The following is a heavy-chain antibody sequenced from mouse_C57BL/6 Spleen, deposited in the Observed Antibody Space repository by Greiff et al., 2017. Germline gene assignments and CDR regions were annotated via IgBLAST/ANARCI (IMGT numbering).Heavy chain of an antibody. CDR1: GFTFSDYY. J-gene: IGHJ1*03. CDR3: ARSGLWYFDV. Sequence: DVKLVESEGGLVQPGSSMKLSCTASGFTFSDYYMAWVRQVPEKGLEWVANINYDGSSTYYLDSLKSRFIISRDNAKNILYLQMSSLKSEDTATYYCARSGLWYFDVWGTGTTVTVSS. CDR2: INYDGSST. V-gene: IGHV5-16*01. D-gene: IGHD3-1*01.